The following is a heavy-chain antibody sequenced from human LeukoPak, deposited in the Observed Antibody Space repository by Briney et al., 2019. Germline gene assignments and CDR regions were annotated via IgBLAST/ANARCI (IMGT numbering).Heavy chain of an antibody. D-gene: IGHD1-1*01. Sequence: ASVKVSCKASGYTFTGYYMHWVRQAPGQGLEWMGWINPNSGGTNYAQKFQGRVTMTRDTSISTAYMELSRLRSDDTAVYYCARLGQINWNDDGGLGYWGQGTLVTVSS. CDR3: ARLGQINWNDDGGLGY. CDR2: INPNSGGT. CDR1: GYTFTGYY. J-gene: IGHJ4*02. V-gene: IGHV1-2*02.